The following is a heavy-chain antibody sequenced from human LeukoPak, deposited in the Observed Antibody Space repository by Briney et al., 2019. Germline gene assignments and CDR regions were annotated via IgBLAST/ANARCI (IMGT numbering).Heavy chain of an antibody. D-gene: IGHD2-2*01. Sequence: KPSETPSLTCAVYGGSFSGYYWSWIRQPPGKGLEWIGEINHSGSTNYNPSLKSRVTISVDTSKNQFSLELSSVTAADTAVYYCARVSAVVPAAINYGMDVWGQGTTVTVSS. J-gene: IGHJ6*02. CDR2: INHSGST. CDR3: ARVSAVVPAAINYGMDV. V-gene: IGHV4-34*01. CDR1: GGSFSGYY.